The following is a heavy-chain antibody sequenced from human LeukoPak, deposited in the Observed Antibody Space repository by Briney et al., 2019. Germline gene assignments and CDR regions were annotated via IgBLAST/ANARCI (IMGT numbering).Heavy chain of an antibody. D-gene: IGHD1-26*01. CDR1: GFTFSSYA. CDR3: AKGGDWELLNY. V-gene: IGHV3-23*01. CDR2: ISGSGGST. Sequence: GGSLRLSCAASGFTFSSYAMSWVRQAQGKGMEWVSAISGSGGSTYYADSVKGRFTISRDNSKNTLYLQMNSLRAEDTAVYYCAKGGDWELLNYWGQGTLVTVSS. J-gene: IGHJ4*02.